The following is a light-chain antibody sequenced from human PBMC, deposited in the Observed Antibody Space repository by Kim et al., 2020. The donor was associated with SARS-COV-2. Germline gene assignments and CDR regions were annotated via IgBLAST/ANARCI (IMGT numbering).Light chain of an antibody. CDR3: HQYYNSPPT. CDR2: WAS. Sequence: DIVMTQSPDSLAVSLGERATINCKSSQSVLYSSNNQNYLAWYQQKPGQPPRLLIYWASARESGVPDRFSGNGSGTVFTLTISSLQAEDVAVYYCHQYYNSPPTFGGGTKVDIK. J-gene: IGKJ4*01. V-gene: IGKV4-1*01. CDR1: QSVLYSSNNQNY.